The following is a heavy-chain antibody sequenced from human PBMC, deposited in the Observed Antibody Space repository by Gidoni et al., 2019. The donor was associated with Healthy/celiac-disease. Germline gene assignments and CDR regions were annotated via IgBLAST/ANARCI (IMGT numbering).Heavy chain of an antibody. J-gene: IGHJ4*02. Sequence: EAMGWINAGNGNTKYSQKFQGRVTITRDTSASTAYMELSSLRSEDTAVYYCARDPGTNYPLDYWGQRTLVTVSS. D-gene: IGHD4-4*01. CDR2: INAGNGNT. V-gene: IGHV1-3*01. CDR3: ARDPGTNYPLDY.